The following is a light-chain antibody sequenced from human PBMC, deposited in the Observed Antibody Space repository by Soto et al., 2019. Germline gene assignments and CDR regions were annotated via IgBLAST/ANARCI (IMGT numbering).Light chain of an antibody. CDR1: SSNIGAAYD. J-gene: IGLJ3*02. CDR2: GNN. V-gene: IGLV1-40*01. Sequence: SVLTQPPSVSGAPGQKVTISCTRSSSNIGAAYDVHWYQHLPGTAPKLLIYGNNNRPSGVPDRFSGSKSGTSASLAITGLQAEDEADYYCQSYDSSLSGGVFGGGTQLTVL. CDR3: QSYDSSLSGGV.